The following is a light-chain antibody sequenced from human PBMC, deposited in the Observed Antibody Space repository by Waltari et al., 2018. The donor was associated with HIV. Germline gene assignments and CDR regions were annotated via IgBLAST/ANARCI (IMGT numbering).Light chain of an antibody. Sequence: DIVMTQSPDPLDVSLGERATINCTSSQSVLYSSDKQNYLAWYQQTPGQPPKLLIYRASTRGPRVPDRVIGSGSGTDFTLTISSLQAEDVAVYYCQQYYSAPLTFGGGTKVEIK. J-gene: IGKJ4*01. CDR3: QQYYSAPLT. CDR1: QSVLYSSDKQNY. V-gene: IGKV4-1*01. CDR2: RAS.